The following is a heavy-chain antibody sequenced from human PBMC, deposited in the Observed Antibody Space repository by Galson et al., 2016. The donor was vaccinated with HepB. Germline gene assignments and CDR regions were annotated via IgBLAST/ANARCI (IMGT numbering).Heavy chain of an antibody. V-gene: IGHV4-31*03. CDR2: IHYSGST. CDR1: GGSISSDGYY. CDR3: ARRYCTSTSCLFDH. J-gene: IGHJ4*02. D-gene: IGHD2-2*01. Sequence: TLSLTCTVSGGSISSDGYYWSWIRRHPGKGLEWIGYIHYSGSTYYNPSLKSRVTISVDTSKNQFSLKLSAVTAADTAVFYCARRYCTSTSCLFDHWGQGTLVTVSS.